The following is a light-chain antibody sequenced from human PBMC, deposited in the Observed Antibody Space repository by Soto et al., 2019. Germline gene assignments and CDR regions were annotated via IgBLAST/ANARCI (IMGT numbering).Light chain of an antibody. J-gene: IGKJ1*01. CDR1: QFVSNY. Sequence: EIVLTQPPATLSLSPGERATLSCRASQFVSNYLAWYQQKPGQAPRLLINDASNRATAVPARFSGSGSGTDFTLTISSLDPEDFAVYYCQQRSNWPPTFGQGTKVDIK. CDR3: QQRSNWPPT. V-gene: IGKV3-11*01. CDR2: DAS.